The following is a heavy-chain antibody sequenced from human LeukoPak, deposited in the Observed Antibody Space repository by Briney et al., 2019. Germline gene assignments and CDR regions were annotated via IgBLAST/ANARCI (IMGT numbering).Heavy chain of an antibody. J-gene: IGHJ6*03. CDR1: AYIFTDYY. V-gene: IGHV1-2*02. Sequence: GASVKVSCKASAYIFTDYYIHWVRQAPGQGLEWVGWINPDTGGSLHAQNFQGRVALTSDTSIRTAYMELDRLTSDDTAVYYCARGHPGANYRNYYMDVWGKGTTVTVSS. CDR2: INPDTGGS. CDR3: ARGHPGANYRNYYMDV. D-gene: IGHD4/OR15-4a*01.